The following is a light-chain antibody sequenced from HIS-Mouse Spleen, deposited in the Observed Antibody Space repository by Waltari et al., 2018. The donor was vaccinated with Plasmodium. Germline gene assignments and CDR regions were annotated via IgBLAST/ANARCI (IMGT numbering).Light chain of an antibody. CDR3: CSYAGSSTFVV. CDR1: RGDVGSYNL. V-gene: IGLV2-23*03. CDR2: EGS. Sequence: QSALTQPASVSGSPGQSITISCTGTRGDVGSYNLVPWYQQHPGKAPKLMIYEGSKRPSGVSNRFSGSKSGNTASLTISGLQAEDEADYYCCSYAGSSTFVVFGGGTKLTVL. J-gene: IGLJ2*01.